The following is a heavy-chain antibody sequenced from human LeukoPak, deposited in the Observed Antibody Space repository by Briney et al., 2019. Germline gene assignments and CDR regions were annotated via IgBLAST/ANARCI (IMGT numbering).Heavy chain of an antibody. J-gene: IGHJ4*02. CDR1: GFTFSSYW. CDR3: AKDNRRHYTSGPNPDSLH. V-gene: IGHV3-7*03. D-gene: IGHD6-19*01. Sequence: GGSLRLSCTASGFTFSSYWMSWVRQAPGKGLEWVANIKQDGGEKYYVDSVKGRFTISRDNAKNSLYLQMNSLRAEGAAFYYCAKDNRRHYTSGPNPDSLHWGQGALVTVSS. CDR2: IKQDGGEK.